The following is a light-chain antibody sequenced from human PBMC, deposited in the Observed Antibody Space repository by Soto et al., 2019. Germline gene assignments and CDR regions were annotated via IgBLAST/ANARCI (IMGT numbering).Light chain of an antibody. CDR1: QSIITY. J-gene: IGKJ4*01. Sequence: DIQMTQSPSSLSASVGDRVTITCRASQSIITYLNWYQQKPGKAPNLLIYAASNLQSGVPSRFGGSGSGTDFTLTISSLQPEDFATYYCQQSYSTPLTFGGGTKVDIK. CDR3: QQSYSTPLT. CDR2: AAS. V-gene: IGKV1-39*01.